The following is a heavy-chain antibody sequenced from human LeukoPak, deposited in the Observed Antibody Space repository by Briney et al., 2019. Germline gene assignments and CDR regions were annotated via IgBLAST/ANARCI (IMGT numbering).Heavy chain of an antibody. J-gene: IGHJ6*02. V-gene: IGHV4-34*01. CDR3: ARGRGQPNWARYYYYYGMDV. Sequence: SETLSLTCAVYGGSFSGYYWSWIRQPPGKGLEWIGEINHSGSPNYNPSLKSRVTISVDTSKNQFSLKLSSVTAADTAVYYCARGRGQPNWARYYYYYGMDVWGQGTTVTVSS. D-gene: IGHD1-1*01. CDR2: INHSGSP. CDR1: GGSFSGYY.